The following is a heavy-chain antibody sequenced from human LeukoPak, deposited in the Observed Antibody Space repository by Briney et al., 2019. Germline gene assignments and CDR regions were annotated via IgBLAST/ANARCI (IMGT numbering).Heavy chain of an antibody. CDR1: GGSISSYY. CDR3: ARGADSSGYYSIFYFDY. V-gene: IGHV4-59*01. D-gene: IGHD3-22*01. J-gene: IGHJ4*02. Sequence: PSETLSLTCTVSGGSISSYYWNWIRPPPGKGLEWIGYIYYSGSTNYNPSLKSRVTISVDTSKNQFSLKLSSVTAADTAVYYCARGADSSGYYSIFYFDYWGQGTLVTVSS. CDR2: IYYSGST.